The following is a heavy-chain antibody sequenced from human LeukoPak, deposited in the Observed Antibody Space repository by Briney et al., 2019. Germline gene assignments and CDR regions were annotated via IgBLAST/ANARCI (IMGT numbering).Heavy chain of an antibody. J-gene: IGHJ3*02. V-gene: IGHV4-34*01. CDR3: AREEVTTVTSDAFDI. D-gene: IGHD4-17*01. Sequence: PSETLSLTCAVYGGSFSGYHWSWIRQPPGKGLEWIGEINHSGSTNYNPSLKSRVTISVDTSKNQFSLKLSSVTAADTAVYYCAREEVTTVTSDAFDIWGQGTMVTVSS. CDR2: INHSGST. CDR1: GGSFSGYH.